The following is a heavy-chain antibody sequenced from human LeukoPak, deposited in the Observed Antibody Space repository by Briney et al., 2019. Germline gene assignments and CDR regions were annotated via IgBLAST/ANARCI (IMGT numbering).Heavy chain of an antibody. CDR3: ARDGGYSSGWYNWFDP. J-gene: IGHJ5*02. D-gene: IGHD6-13*01. CDR1: GGSISSYY. V-gene: IGHV4-4*07. CDR2: IYTSGST. Sequence: PSETLSLTCTVSGGSISSYYWSWIRQPAGKGLEWIGRIYTSGSTNYNPSLKSRVTISVDKSKNQFSLKLSSVTAADTAVYYCARDGGYSSGWYNWFDPWGQGTLVTVSS.